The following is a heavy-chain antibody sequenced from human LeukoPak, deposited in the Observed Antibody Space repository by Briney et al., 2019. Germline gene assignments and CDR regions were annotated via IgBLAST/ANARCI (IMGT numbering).Heavy chain of an antibody. V-gene: IGHV3-23*01. D-gene: IGHD3-10*01. CDR2: ISGSGGST. CDR1: GFTFNSYA. Sequence: GGSLRLSCAASGFTFNSYAMTWVRQAPGKGLEWVSAISGSGGSTYYADSVKGRFTISRDNAKNSLYLQMNSLRAEDTAVYYCARDGYYYGSGSYFDYWGQGTLVTVSS. CDR3: ARDGYYYGSGSYFDY. J-gene: IGHJ4*02.